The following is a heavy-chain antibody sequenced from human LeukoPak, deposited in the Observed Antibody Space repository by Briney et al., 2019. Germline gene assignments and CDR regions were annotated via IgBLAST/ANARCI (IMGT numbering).Heavy chain of an antibody. Sequence: GASVKVSCKASGGTFSSYAISWVRQAPGQGLEWMGRIIPILGIANYAQKFQGRVTITADKSTSTAYMELSSLRSEDTAVYYCARGGVGSGYWEYFDYWGQGTLVTVSS. D-gene: IGHD3-22*01. J-gene: IGHJ4*02. CDR1: GGTFSSYA. V-gene: IGHV1-69*04. CDR3: ARGGVGSGYWEYFDY. CDR2: IIPILGIA.